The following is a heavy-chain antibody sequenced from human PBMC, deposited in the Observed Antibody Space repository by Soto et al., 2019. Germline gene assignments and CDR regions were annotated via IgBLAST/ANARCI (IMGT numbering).Heavy chain of an antibody. Sequence: QVQLVQSGAEVMQPGSSVRVSCKASGGTFSSYAISWVRQAPGQGLEWMGGIIPIFGTADYAQKFQGRVTITADESTTTAYMELSSLRSEDTAVYFCARDKDRLRFGGNYYYVMDVWGQGPTVTVSS. CDR1: GGTFSSYA. CDR3: ARDKDRLRFGGNYYYVMDV. V-gene: IGHV1-69*12. D-gene: IGHD3-3*01. J-gene: IGHJ6*02. CDR2: IIPIFGTA.